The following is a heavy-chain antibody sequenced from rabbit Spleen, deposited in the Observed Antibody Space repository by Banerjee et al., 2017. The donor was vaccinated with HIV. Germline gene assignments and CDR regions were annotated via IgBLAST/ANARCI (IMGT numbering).Heavy chain of an antibody. CDR3: ARDAGSSFSTYGMDL. CDR1: GFSFSSSYY. CDR2: IYTGSSGSS. V-gene: IGHV1S40*01. J-gene: IGHJ6*01. Sequence: QSLEESGGGLVQPEGSLTLTCTAPGFSFSSSYYMCWVRQAPGKGLEWIACIYTGSSGSSYYASWAKGRFTCSKTSSTTVTLQMTSLTAADTATYFCARDAGSSFSTYGMDLWGQGTLVTVS. D-gene: IGHD8-1*01.